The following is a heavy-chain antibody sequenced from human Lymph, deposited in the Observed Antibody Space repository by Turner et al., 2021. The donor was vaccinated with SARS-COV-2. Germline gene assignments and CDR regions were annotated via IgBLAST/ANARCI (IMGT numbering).Heavy chain of an antibody. CDR2: ISYDGSNK. CDR3: ARARGGTYSGAFDI. V-gene: IGHV3-30-3*01. J-gene: IGHJ3*02. CDR1: GFTFSTYA. D-gene: IGHD1-26*01. Sequence: QVQLVESGGGVVQPGRSLRLSGAASGFTFSTYAMHWVRQAPGKGLEWVAVISYDGSNKYYADSVKGRFTFSRDNSKNTLYLQMNSLRAEDTAVYYCARARGGTYSGAFDIWGQGTMVTVSS.